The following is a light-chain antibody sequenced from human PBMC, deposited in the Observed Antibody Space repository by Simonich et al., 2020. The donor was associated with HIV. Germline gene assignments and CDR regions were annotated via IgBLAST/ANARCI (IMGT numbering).Light chain of an antibody. V-gene: IGKV4-1*01. CDR1: RNLLYNSNNKNY. CDR3: QQYYTTPPT. CDR2: WAS. Sequence: DIVMTQSPDSLAVSLGERATINCKSSRNLLYNSNNKNYLAWYQQKPGQPPNLLIYWASTRESGVPDRFSASGSGKDFTLTISSLQAEDVAVYYCQQYYTTPPTFGQGTKVEIK. J-gene: IGKJ1*01.